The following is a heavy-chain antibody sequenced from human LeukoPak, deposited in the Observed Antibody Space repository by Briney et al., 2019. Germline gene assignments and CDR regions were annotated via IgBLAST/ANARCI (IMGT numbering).Heavy chain of an antibody. CDR3: ARGTKATILY. V-gene: IGHV4-59*01. Sequence: SETLSLTCTVSGGSISSYYWSWIRQPPGKGLEWIGYIYYSGSTNYNPSLKSRVTVSVDTSKNQFSLKLSSVTAADTAVYYCARGTKATILYWGQGTLVTVSS. CDR1: GGSISSYY. J-gene: IGHJ4*02. CDR2: IYYSGST. D-gene: IGHD5-12*01.